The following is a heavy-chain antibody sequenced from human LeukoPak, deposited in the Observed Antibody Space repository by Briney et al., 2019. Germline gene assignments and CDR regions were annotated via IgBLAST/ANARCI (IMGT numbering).Heavy chain of an antibody. CDR2: IYYTGSI. CDR3: ARSGSYQEYLQD. CDR1: RYSISSPNW. Sequence: PSDTLSLTCAVSRYSISSPNWWGWIRQSPGKGLEWIGYIYYTGSIYYNPSLKSRVTISVDTSKNQFSLKLSSVTPDDTAVYYCARSGSYQEYLQDWGQGTLVSVSS. D-gene: IGHD1-26*01. V-gene: IGHV4-28*05. J-gene: IGHJ1*01.